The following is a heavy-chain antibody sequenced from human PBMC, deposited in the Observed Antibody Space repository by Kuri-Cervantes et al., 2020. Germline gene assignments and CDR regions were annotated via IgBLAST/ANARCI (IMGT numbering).Heavy chain of an antibody. CDR3: ARWVGGLDV. V-gene: IGHV3-11*01. CDR1: GFTFSDYY. Sequence: GESLKISCAASGFTFSDYYMSWIRQAPGKGLEWVSYISQSGTSMIHADSVKGRFTISRDNAKNSLYLQMSSLRVEDTVIYYCARWVGGLDVWGQGTTVTVSS. D-gene: IGHD1-26*01. J-gene: IGHJ6*02. CDR2: ISQSGTSM.